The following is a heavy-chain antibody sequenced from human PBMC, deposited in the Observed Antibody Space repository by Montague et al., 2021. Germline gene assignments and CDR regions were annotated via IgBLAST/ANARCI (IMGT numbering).Heavy chain of an antibody. V-gene: IGHV4-61*01. D-gene: IGHD4-23*01. CDR2: IFYTGST. Sequence: SESLSLICTASGASVSSGSYYWSWIRQPPGKGLEWIGNIFYTGSTNYNPSLKSRLTISVDTSKNQFSLKLSSVTAADTPVYYGVVTPSLYYHGMDVWGQGTTVTVSS. CDR3: VVTPSLYYHGMDV. CDR1: GASVSSGSYY. J-gene: IGHJ6*02.